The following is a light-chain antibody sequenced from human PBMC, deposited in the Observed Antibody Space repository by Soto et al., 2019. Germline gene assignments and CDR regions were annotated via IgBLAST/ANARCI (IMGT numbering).Light chain of an antibody. CDR1: QSISSW. Sequence: DIQMTQSPSTLSASVGDRVTITCRASQSISSWLAWYQQKPGKAPKLLIYDASSLESGVPSRFSGSGSGTEFTLTISSLQPDDFATYYCQQYNSYPYTFGQGKKLAIK. CDR3: QQYNSYPYT. J-gene: IGKJ2*01. V-gene: IGKV1-5*01. CDR2: DAS.